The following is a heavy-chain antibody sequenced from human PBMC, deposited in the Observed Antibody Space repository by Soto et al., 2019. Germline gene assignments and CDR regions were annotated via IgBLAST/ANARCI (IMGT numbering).Heavy chain of an antibody. V-gene: IGHV3-23*05. D-gene: IGHD3-3*01. CDR1: GFTFSTYA. J-gene: IGHJ4*02. Sequence: EGHVVESGGDLVQPGDSLTISCAASGFTFSTYAMSWVRQAPGKGLEWVSGIHKTGTITFYADSVKGRFTISRDNAKNTLYLHMRSLRDGDTAVYYCVRDLNFNFFFDLWRQGTLVTVSS. CDR3: VRDLNFNFFFDL. CDR2: IHKTGTIT.